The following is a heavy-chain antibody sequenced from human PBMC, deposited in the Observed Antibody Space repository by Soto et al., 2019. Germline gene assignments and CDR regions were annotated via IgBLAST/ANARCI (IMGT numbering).Heavy chain of an antibody. V-gene: IGHV4-59*01. J-gene: IGHJ4*02. CDR1: GGSISSYY. D-gene: IGHD3-10*01. CDR3: ARGTWGFGELSQHWVLGY. CDR2: IYYSGST. Sequence: PSETLSLTCTVSGGSISSYYWSWIRQPPGKGLEWIGYIYYSGSTNYNPSLKSRVTISVDTSKNQFSLKLSSVTAADTAVYYCARGTWGFGELSQHWVLGYWGQGTLVTVSS.